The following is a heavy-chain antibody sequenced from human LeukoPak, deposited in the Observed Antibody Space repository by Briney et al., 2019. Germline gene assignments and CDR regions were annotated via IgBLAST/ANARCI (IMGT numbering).Heavy chain of an antibody. J-gene: IGHJ4*02. Sequence: GGSLRLSCAASGFTFSNYAMSWVRQAPGKGLEWVSAISGGGGSTYYADSVKGRFTIPRDNSRNTLYLQMNSLRAEDTAVYYCAKDYHYGSGSYSFDYWGQGTLVTVSS. CDR2: ISGGGGST. D-gene: IGHD3-10*01. CDR3: AKDYHYGSGSYSFDY. CDR1: GFTFSNYA. V-gene: IGHV3-23*01.